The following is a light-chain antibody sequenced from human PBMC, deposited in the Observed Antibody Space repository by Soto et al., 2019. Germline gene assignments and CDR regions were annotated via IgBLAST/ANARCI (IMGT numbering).Light chain of an antibody. CDR3: CSYASSSTLV. J-gene: IGLJ2*01. Sequence: QSALTQPRSVSGSPGQSVTISCTGTSSDVGGYGFVSWYQQHPGKAPKLMIYDVTKRPSGVPDRFSGSKSGNSASLTISGLQAEDEADYYCCSYASSSTLVFGGGTQLTVL. CDR1: SSDVGGYGF. CDR2: DVT. V-gene: IGLV2-11*01.